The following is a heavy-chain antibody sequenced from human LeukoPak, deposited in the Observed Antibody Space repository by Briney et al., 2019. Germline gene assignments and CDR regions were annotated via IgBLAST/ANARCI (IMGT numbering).Heavy chain of an antibody. V-gene: IGHV1-8*03. D-gene: IGHD3-10*01. Sequence: VSVKVSCKASGYIFPDFDIHWVRQASGQGLDWVAWMNPNSGNPAYAQECQGRATVSENISISTAYLELRSLKAEDTALYYCAKGPASGDSWGQGTLVTVSS. CDR3: AKGPASGDS. CDR1: GYIFPDFD. J-gene: IGHJ5*01. CDR2: MNPNSGNP.